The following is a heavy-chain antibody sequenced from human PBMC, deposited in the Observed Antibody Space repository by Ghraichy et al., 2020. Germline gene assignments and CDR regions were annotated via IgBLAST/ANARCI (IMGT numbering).Heavy chain of an antibody. Sequence: SETLSLTCTVSGGSISSYYWSWIRQPPGKGLEWIGYIYYSGSTNYNPSLKSRVTISVDTSKNQFSLKLSSVTAADPAVYYCARESGQQLNYNGMDVWGQGTTVTVAS. J-gene: IGHJ6*02. CDR3: ARESGQQLNYNGMDV. CDR2: IYYSGST. CDR1: GGSISSYY. V-gene: IGHV4-59*01. D-gene: IGHD6-13*01.